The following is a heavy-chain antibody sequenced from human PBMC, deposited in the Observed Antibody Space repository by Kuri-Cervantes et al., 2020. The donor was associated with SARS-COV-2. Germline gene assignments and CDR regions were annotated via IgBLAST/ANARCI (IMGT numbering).Heavy chain of an antibody. V-gene: IGHV1-2*04. CDR3: ARGAVLRAFDI. D-gene: IGHD6-25*01. CDR2: INPNSGGT. J-gene: IGHJ3*02. CDR1: GYTFTSYA. Sequence: ASVKVSCKASGYTFTSYAMHWVRQAPGQGLEWMGWINPNSGGTNYAQKFQGWVTMTRDTSISTAYMELSRLRSDDTAVYYCARGAVLRAFDIWGQGTMVTVSS.